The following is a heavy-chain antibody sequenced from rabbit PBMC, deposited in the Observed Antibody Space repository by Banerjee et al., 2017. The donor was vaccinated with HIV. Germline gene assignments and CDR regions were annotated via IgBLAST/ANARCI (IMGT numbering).Heavy chain of an antibody. CDR1: GFSFSSSYY. D-gene: IGHD1-1*01. Sequence: QSLEESGGDLVKPGASLTLTCTASGFSFSSSYYMCWVRQAPGKGLEWIAGIYAGSSGYTYYASWAKGRFNRSKTEETTVTLKVTRRQAEDKDNYFCAKAGSGDTHFNLWGPGTLVTVS. J-gene: IGHJ4*01. CDR2: IYAGSSGYT. CDR3: AKAGSGDTHFNL. V-gene: IGHV1S40*01.